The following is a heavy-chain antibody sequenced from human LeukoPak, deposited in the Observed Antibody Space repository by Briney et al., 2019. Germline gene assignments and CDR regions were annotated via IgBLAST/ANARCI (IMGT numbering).Heavy chain of an antibody. D-gene: IGHD2-15*01. V-gene: IGHV3-23*01. Sequence: GGSLRLSCAASGFTFSSYAMSWVRQAPGKGLEWVSVISGSGTNTYYAGSVKGRFTISRDNSRNTLFLQMKSLRAGDTAVYYCAKGSLSGGTCYFDYWGQGTLVTVSS. J-gene: IGHJ4*02. CDR3: AKGSLSGGTCYFDY. CDR2: ISGSGTNT. CDR1: GFTFSSYA.